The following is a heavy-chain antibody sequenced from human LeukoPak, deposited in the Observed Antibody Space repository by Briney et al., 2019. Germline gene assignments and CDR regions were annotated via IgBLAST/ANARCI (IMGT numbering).Heavy chain of an antibody. CDR1: GFRFSDYW. CDR3: ARDKIVGPTNFDY. J-gene: IGHJ4*02. D-gene: IGHD1-26*01. V-gene: IGHV3-7*03. Sequence: PGGSLRLSCAASGFRFSDYWMSWVRLVPGKGLEWVANIKQNGGEIYYVDSVKGRFTISRDNAKNSLYLQMNSLRAEDTAIYYCARDKIVGPTNFDYWGQGTLVTVSS. CDR2: IKQNGGEI.